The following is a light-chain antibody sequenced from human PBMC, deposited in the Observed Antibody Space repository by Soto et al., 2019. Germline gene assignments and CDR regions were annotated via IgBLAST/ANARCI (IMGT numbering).Light chain of an antibody. CDR1: LRIGTY. J-gene: IGKJ1*01. CDR3: QQSFSTLGWT. Sequence: DIQMTQSPSSLSASVGDRVTISCRASLRIGTYLNWYQQKSGKAPKLLISAASSLESGVPLRFSGSGSGTDFTLTISSLQPEDFATYYCQQSFSTLGWTFGQGTKVDIK. CDR2: AAS. V-gene: IGKV1-39*01.